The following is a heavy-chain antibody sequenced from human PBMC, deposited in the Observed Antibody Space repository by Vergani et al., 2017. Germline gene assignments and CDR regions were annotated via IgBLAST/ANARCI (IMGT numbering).Heavy chain of an antibody. J-gene: IGHJ6*03. CDR3: AKTAYQLQYYYYYYYMDV. CDR2: ISYDGSNK. V-gene: IGHV3-30*18. D-gene: IGHD2-2*01. Sequence: QVQLVESGGGGVQPGRSLRLSCAASGFTFSSYGMHWVRQAPGKGLEWVAVISYDGSNKYYADSVKGRFTISRDNSKNTLYLQMNSLRAEDTAVYYCAKTAYQLQYYYYYYYMDVWGKGTTVTVSS. CDR1: GFTFSSYG.